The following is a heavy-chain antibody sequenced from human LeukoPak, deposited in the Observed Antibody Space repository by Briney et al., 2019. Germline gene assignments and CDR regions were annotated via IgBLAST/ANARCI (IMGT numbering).Heavy chain of an antibody. D-gene: IGHD3-9*01. Sequence: PGASLRLSCAASGFTFSNYAMSWVRQAPGKGLEWVSAVSGRDTSTYYTDSVKGRFTISRDNSKTTLYLQMNSLSAEDTAIYYCAKWGDYDVLTGYYDSDYWGQGTLVTVSS. CDR3: AKWGDYDVLTGYYDSDY. CDR2: VSGRDTST. V-gene: IGHV3-23*01. CDR1: GFTFSNYA. J-gene: IGHJ4*02.